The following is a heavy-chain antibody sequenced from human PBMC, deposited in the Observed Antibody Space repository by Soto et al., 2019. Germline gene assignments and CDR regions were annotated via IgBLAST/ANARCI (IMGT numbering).Heavy chain of an antibody. Sequence: VQLLESGGGLVQPGRSLRLSCAASGFTFSSYAMNWVRQAPGKGLAWVSAMSGTGGSTYYADSVKGRFTISRDNSKNTLYLQMNSLRVEDTAVFYCAKAGFSSGWSPSYFDYWGQGTLVTVSS. CDR3: AKAGFSSGWSPSYFDY. J-gene: IGHJ4*02. V-gene: IGHV3-23*01. CDR2: MSGTGGST. D-gene: IGHD6-19*01. CDR1: GFTFSSYA.